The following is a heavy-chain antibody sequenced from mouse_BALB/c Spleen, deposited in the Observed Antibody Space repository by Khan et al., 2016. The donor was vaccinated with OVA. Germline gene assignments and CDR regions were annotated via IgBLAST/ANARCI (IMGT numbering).Heavy chain of an antibody. V-gene: IGHV3-2*02. CDR3: ARTARIKY. D-gene: IGHD1-2*01. J-gene: IGHJ2*01. CDR2: ISYSGST. CDR1: GYSITSGYG. Sequence: EVELVEPGPGLVKPSRSLSLTCTVTGYSITSGYGWNWIRQFPGNKLEWMGYISYSGSTNYNPSLISRISITRDTSKNQFFLQLNSVTTEDTATYNCARTARIKYWGQGTTLTVTS.